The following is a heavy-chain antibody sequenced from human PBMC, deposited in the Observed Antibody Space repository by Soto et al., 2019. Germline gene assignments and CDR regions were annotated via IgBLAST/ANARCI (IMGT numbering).Heavy chain of an antibody. Sequence: QVQLVESGGGLVKPGGSLRLSCAASGFTFSDFHMSWIRQAPGKGLEWVSYISASGSRIEYADSGKGRFTISRDNTKNSLYLQMSSLRAEDTAVYHCVRDIQSIHAFDIWGQGTMVTVSS. V-gene: IGHV3-11*01. CDR3: VRDIQSIHAFDI. CDR1: GFTFSDFH. J-gene: IGHJ3*02. CDR2: ISASGSRI. D-gene: IGHD2-21*01.